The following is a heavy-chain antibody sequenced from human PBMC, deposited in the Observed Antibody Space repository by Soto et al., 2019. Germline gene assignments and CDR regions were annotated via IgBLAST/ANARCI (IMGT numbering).Heavy chain of an antibody. J-gene: IGHJ6*02. D-gene: IGHD4-17*01. CDR3: TTDPNYGANSGRHYYYYYGLDV. CDR2: IKSKTDGGTT. V-gene: IGHV3-15*07. Sequence: PRGSLRLHCAASGFTLSNAWMNWVRQAPGKGLEWVGRIKSKTDGGTTDYAAPVKGRFTISRDDSKNTLYLQMNSLKTEDTAVYYCTTDPNYGANSGRHYYYYYGLDVWGQGTTVTVSS. CDR1: GFTLSNAW.